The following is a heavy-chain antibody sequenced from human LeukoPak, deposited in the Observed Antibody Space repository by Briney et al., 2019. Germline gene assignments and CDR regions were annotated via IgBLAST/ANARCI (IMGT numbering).Heavy chain of an antibody. CDR3: ARLPDYYDSNGYYFDY. D-gene: IGHD3-22*01. CDR2: IYYSGST. J-gene: IGHJ4*02. V-gene: IGHV4-59*01. Sequence: SETLSLTCTVSGGSISSYYWSWIRQPPGKGLEWIGYIYYSGSTNYNPSLKSRVTISVDTSKNQFSLKLGSVTAADTAVYYCARLPDYYDSNGYYFDYWGQGTLVTVSS. CDR1: GGSISSYY.